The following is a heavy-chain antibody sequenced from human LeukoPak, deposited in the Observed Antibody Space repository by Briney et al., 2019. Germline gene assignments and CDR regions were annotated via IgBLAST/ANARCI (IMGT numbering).Heavy chain of an antibody. D-gene: IGHD5-18*01. V-gene: IGHV3-21*01. CDR3: ARDSRGYSYGLTAY. CDR1: GFTFSSYS. CDR2: ISSSSSYI. Sequence: GGSLRLSCAASGFTFSSYSMNWVRQAPGKGLEWVSSISSSSSYIYYADSVKGRFTISRDNAKNSLYLQMNSLRAEDTAVYYCARDSRGYSYGLTAYWGQGTLDTVSS. J-gene: IGHJ4*02.